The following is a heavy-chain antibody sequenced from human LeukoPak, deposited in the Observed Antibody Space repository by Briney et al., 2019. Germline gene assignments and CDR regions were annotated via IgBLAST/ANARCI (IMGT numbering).Heavy chain of an antibody. Sequence: GASVKVSCKASRYTFSSYDIIWVRQASGQGLEWMGWMNPNSGHTGYAQKFQGRVTMTRSTSISTAYMELTSLTSEDSAVYYCARSIVGVRKRNDYWGQGTLVTVSS. D-gene: IGHD1-26*01. CDR2: MNPNSGHT. CDR3: ARSIVGVRKRNDY. CDR1: RYTFSSYD. J-gene: IGHJ4*02. V-gene: IGHV1-8*01.